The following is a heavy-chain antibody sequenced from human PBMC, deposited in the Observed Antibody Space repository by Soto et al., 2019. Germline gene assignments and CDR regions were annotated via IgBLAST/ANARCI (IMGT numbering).Heavy chain of an antibody. Sequence: EVQLLESGGGLVQPGGSLRLSCAASGFTFSSYAMSWVRQAPGKGLEWVSGISGSGGSTYYADSVKGRFTISRDNSKNTLFLQRNSLRVEDTAVYYCAKVGIYCTNGVCRGYWGQGTLVTVSS. J-gene: IGHJ4*02. V-gene: IGHV3-23*01. D-gene: IGHD2-8*01. CDR2: ISGSGGST. CDR1: GFTFSSYA. CDR3: AKVGIYCTNGVCRGY.